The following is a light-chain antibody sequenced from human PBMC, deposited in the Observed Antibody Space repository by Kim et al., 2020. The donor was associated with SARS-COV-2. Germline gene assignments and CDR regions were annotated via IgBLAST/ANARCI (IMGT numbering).Light chain of an antibody. Sequence: DIQMTQSPSSLSTSVGDRVTITCRASQSISSYLNWYQQKPGKAPKVLIYVASSLQSGVPSRFSGSGSGTDFTLTISSLQPEDFATYYCQQSYSTPYTFGQGTKLEI. CDR2: VAS. J-gene: IGKJ2*01. V-gene: IGKV1-39*01. CDR1: QSISSY. CDR3: QQSYSTPYT.